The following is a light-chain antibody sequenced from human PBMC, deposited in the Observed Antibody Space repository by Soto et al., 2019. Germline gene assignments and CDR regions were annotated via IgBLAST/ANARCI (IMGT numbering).Light chain of an antibody. Sequence: EIVMTQSPATLSVSPGERATLSCRASHSISRNLAWYLQKPGQSPRLLIYGASARATGIPARFSGSGSGTEFTLTISSLQSEDFALYSCQQYNNWPFTFGPGTKVDIK. CDR2: GAS. J-gene: IGKJ3*01. V-gene: IGKV3-15*01. CDR3: QQYNNWPFT. CDR1: HSISRN.